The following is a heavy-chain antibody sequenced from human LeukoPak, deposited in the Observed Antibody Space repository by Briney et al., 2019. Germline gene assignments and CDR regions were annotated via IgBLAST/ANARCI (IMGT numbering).Heavy chain of an antibody. J-gene: IGHJ4*02. V-gene: IGHV1-18*01. Sequence: ASVKVSCKSSGYTFTSYGISWVRQAPGQGLEWMGWISAYNGNTNYAQKLQGRVTMTTDTSTSTAYMELRSLRSDDTAVYYCARIGAAAGTLGVFYYWGQGTLGTVS. CDR2: ISAYNGNT. D-gene: IGHD6-13*01. CDR3: ARIGAAAGTLGVFYY. CDR1: GYTFTSYG.